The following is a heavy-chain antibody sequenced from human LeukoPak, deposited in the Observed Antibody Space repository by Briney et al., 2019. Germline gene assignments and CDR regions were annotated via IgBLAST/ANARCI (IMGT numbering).Heavy chain of an antibody. Sequence: GGSLKLSCAASGFTFSGSAMHWVRQASGKGLEWVGRIRSKANSYATPYAPSVKGRFTISRDDSKNTAYLQMNSLKTEDTAVYYCTRLEYYDPNWGQGTLVTVSS. V-gene: IGHV3-73*01. CDR1: GFTFSGSA. J-gene: IGHJ4*02. CDR3: TRLEYYDPN. CDR2: IRSKANSYAT. D-gene: IGHD3-22*01.